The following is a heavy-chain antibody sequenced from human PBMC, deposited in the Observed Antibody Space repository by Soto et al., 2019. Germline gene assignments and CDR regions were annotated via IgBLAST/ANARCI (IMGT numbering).Heavy chain of an antibody. Sequence: EVQLLESGGGLVQPGGSPRLSCAASGFTVSSYAMRWVRQAPGKGLEGVSTFTGSDSSTYYADSVKGRFTISRDNSKKTRYLQMNSLTAEYAAVYYCAKAVAEVHYCYGMDGWGQGTTVTVSS. CDR3: AKAVAEVHYCYGMDG. D-gene: IGHD6-19*01. J-gene: IGHJ6*02. V-gene: IGHV3-23*01. CDR2: FTGSDSST. CDR1: GFTVSSYA.